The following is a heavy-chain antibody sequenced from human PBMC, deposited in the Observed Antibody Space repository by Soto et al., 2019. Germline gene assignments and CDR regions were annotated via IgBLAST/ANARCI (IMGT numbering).Heavy chain of an antibody. J-gene: IGHJ3*02. Sequence: EVQLVESGGGVVRPGGSLGLSCAASGFTFEDHGMTWVRQVPGKGLEWVAEINWSGSSTSYADSVKGRFTISRDNAKNSLYLQINSLRAEDTALYFRARDGGVAVAVDASDIWGQGTMVTVSS. D-gene: IGHD6-13*01. CDR3: ARDGGVAVAVDASDI. CDR1: GFTFEDHG. CDR2: INWSGSST. V-gene: IGHV3-20*04.